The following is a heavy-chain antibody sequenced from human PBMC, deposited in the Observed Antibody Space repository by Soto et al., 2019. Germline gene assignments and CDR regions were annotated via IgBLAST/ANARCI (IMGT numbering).Heavy chain of an antibody. Sequence: GALKLSCSASGFNGRSYARNWVRQAPGKGLEWVSYISDDGASIYYADSLKGRFTISRDNAKNSLSLQMNNLRAEDTAVYYCARENSVQAWLHHFDHWGLGTLVTVSS. V-gene: IGHV3-48*03. CDR3: ARENSVQAWLHHFDH. D-gene: IGHD5-18*01. J-gene: IGHJ4*02. CDR1: GFNGRSYA. CDR2: ISDDGASI.